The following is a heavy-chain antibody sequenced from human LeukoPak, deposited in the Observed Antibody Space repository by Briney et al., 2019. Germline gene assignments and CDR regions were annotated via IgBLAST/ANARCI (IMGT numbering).Heavy chain of an antibody. CDR2: IYYSGST. D-gene: IGHD3-9*01. CDR3: ARGGRVLRYFDWLYMLDY. CDR1: GGSISSYY. Sequence: SETLSLTCTVSGGSISSYYWSWIRQPPGKGLEWIGYIYYSGSTNYNPSLKSRVTISVDTSKNQFSLKLSSVTAADTAVYYCARGGRVLRYFDWLYMLDYWGQGTLVTVSS. V-gene: IGHV4-59*01. J-gene: IGHJ4*02.